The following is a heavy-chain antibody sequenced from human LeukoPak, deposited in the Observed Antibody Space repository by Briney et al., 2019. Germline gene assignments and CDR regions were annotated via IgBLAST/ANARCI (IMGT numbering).Heavy chain of an antibody. CDR2: ISYDGSNK. J-gene: IGHJ6*02. CDR1: GFTFDDYA. D-gene: IGHD6-19*01. V-gene: IGHV3-30-3*01. Sequence: GGSLRLSCAASGFTFDDYAMHWVRQAPGKGLEWVAVISYDGSNKYYADSVKGRFTISRDNSKNTLYLQMNSLRAEDTAVYYCAREPGSVRLATYYYYGMDIWGQGTTVTVSS. CDR3: AREPGSVRLATYYYYGMDI.